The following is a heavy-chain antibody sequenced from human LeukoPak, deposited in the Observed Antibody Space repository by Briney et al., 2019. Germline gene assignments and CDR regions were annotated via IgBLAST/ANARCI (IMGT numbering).Heavy chain of an antibody. CDR3: TKENWNGQFDY. J-gene: IGHJ4*02. D-gene: IGHD1-1*01. CDR1: GFTFSNAW. CDR2: IKSKTDGGTT. V-gene: IGHV3-15*01. Sequence: GGSLRLSCAASGFTFSNAWMSWVRQAPGKGLEWVGRIKSKTDGGTTDYAAPVKGRFTISRDDSKNTLYLQMNSLKTEDTAVYYCTKENWNGQFDYWGQGALVTVSS.